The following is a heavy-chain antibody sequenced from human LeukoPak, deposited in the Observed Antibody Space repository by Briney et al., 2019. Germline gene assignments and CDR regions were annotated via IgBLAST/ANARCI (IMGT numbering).Heavy chain of an antibody. Sequence: GGSLRLSCVASGFTISSKYMSWVRQAPGKGLEWVSVIYSGGSTYYGESVKGRFTISRDNSKNTVYLQMNALRAEDSAVYYCARGTVWRLGSYGLDVWGQGTTVTVSS. CDR2: IYSGGST. V-gene: IGHV3-53*01. J-gene: IGHJ6*02. CDR3: ARGTVWRLGSYGLDV. CDR1: GFTISSKY. D-gene: IGHD3-16*01.